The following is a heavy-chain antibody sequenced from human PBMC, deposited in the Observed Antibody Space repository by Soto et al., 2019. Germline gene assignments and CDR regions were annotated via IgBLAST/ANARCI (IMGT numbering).Heavy chain of an antibody. D-gene: IGHD6-13*01. V-gene: IGHV1-18*01. CDR2: ISCYNGDT. Sequence: ASVKVSCKTSGYTFTNYGISWVRQAPGQGPQWMGWISCYNGDTLYAETLQGRITMTADSSTSTAYLELRSLRSDDTAVYYCARGGSTWSAEYYQHWGQGTVVTVS. J-gene: IGHJ1*01. CDR3: ARGGSTWSAEYYQH. CDR1: GYTFTNYG.